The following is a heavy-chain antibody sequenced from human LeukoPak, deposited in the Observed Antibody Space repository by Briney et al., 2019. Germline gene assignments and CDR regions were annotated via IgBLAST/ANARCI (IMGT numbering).Heavy chain of an antibody. CDR2: ISSNGGST. CDR1: EFTFSHYS. Sequence: GGSLRLSCAASEFTFSHYSMHWVRQAPGKGLEYVSAISSNGGSTYYANSVKGRFTISRDNSKNTLYLQMGSLRAEDMAVYYCARAELAAAAGPSPPDYWGQGTLVTVSS. J-gene: IGHJ4*02. V-gene: IGHV3-64*01. D-gene: IGHD6-13*01. CDR3: ARAELAAAAGPSPPDY.